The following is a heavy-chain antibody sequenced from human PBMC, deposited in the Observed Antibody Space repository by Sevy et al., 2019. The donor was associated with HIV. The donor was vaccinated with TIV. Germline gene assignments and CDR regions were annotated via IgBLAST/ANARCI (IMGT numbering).Heavy chain of an antibody. V-gene: IGHV3-30*04. CDR1: GFTFSSYA. CDR2: ISFDGRKT. J-gene: IGHJ4*02. CDR3: ARELRVDLVY. Sequence: GGSLRLSCAASGFTFSSYAFHWVRQAPGKGLEWVAVISFDGRKTDYANSVKGRFTISKDNSKNTLHLRMSRLRGDDTAVYYCARELRVDLVYWGQGTLVTASS.